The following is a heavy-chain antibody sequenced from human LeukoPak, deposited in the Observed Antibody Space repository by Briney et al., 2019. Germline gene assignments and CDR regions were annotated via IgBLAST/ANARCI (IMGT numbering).Heavy chain of an antibody. Sequence: SETLSLTCTVSGGSISSYYWSWIRQPPGKGLEWIGEINHSGSTNYNPSLKSRVTISVDTSKTQFSLKLSSVTAADTAVYYCARGGFVVVPAATDYAFDIWGQGTMVTVSS. CDR2: INHSGST. CDR1: GGSISSYY. D-gene: IGHD2-2*01. J-gene: IGHJ3*02. CDR3: ARGGFVVVPAATDYAFDI. V-gene: IGHV4-34*01.